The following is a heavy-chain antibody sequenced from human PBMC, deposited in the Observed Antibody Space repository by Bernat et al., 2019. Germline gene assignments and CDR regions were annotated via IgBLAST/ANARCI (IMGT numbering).Heavy chain of an antibody. J-gene: IGHJ4*02. CDR1: GFTFSSYW. D-gene: IGHD3-3*01. CDR2: IKQDGSEK. CDR3: AGVGSGYYDFWSGYYLEDY. V-gene: IGHV3-7*03. Sequence: EVQLVESGGGLVQPGGSLRLSCAASGFTFSSYWMSWVRQAPGKGLEWVANIKQDGSEKYYVDSVKGRFTISRDNAKNSLYLQMNSLRAEDTAVYYCAGVGSGYYDFWSGYYLEDYWGQGTLVTVSS.